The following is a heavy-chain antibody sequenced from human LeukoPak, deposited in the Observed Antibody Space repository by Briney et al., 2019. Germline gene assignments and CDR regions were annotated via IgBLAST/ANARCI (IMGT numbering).Heavy chain of an antibody. CDR3: ARVQWGEWLLDVGAFDI. V-gene: IGHV3-21*01. Sequence: GGSLRLSCAASGFTFSSYSMNWVRQAPGKGLEWVSSISSSSSYIYYADSVKGRFTISRDNAKNSLYLQMNSLRAEDTAVYYCARVQWGEWLLDVGAFDIWGQGTMVTVSS. CDR2: ISSSSSYI. D-gene: IGHD3-3*01. CDR1: GFTFSSYS. J-gene: IGHJ3*02.